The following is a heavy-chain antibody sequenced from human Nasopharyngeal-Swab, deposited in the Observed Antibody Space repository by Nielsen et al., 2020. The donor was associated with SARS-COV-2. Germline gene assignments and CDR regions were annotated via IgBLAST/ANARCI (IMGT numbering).Heavy chain of an antibody. CDR2: ISGSGTNT. CDR3: AKTPTGSGGSSHH. J-gene: IGHJ1*01. Sequence: GGSLRRSGAGSGFTFGNYAINWVGQAPGKGLEWVSLISGSGTNTYNADSVKGRFTISRDNYKNTLYLQMNSLRAEDTAVYYCAKTPTGSGGSSHHWGQGTLVTVSS. D-gene: IGHD2-15*01. CDR1: GFTFGNYA. V-gene: IGHV3-23*01.